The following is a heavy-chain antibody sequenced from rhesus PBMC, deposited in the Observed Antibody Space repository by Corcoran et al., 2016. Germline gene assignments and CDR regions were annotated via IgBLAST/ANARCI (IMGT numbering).Heavy chain of an antibody. J-gene: IGHJ4*01. D-gene: IGHD5-24*01. V-gene: IGHV4-76*01. CDR3: ARGYDY. CDR2: NNGSSGST. CDR1: GGSISSGYD. Sequence: QVQLQESGPGVVKPSETLSLTCAVSGGSISSGYDWSWIRQPPGKGLEWIGYNNGSSGSTNYNPSLKNRGTISKDASKNQFALKLSSVTAADTAVYYCARGYDYWGQGVLVTVSS.